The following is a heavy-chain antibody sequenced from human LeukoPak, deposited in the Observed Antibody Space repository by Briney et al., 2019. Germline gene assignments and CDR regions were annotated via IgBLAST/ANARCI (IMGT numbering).Heavy chain of an antibody. CDR1: GYSFTSYW. J-gene: IGHJ6*02. D-gene: IGHD3-9*01. CDR3: ARRKYDILTGGAYYYGMDV. CDR2: IYPGDSDT. Sequence: GESQKISCKGSGYSFTSYWIGWVRQMPGKGLEWMGIIYPGDSDTRYSPSFQGQVTISADKSISTAYLQWSSLKASDTAMYYCARRKYDILTGGAYYYGMDVWGQGTTVTVSS. V-gene: IGHV5-51*01.